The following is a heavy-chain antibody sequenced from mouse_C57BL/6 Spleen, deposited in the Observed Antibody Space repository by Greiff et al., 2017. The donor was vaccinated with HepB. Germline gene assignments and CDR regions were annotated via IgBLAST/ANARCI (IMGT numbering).Heavy chain of an antibody. CDR3: TRGITTGNDFDY. CDR1: GYAFSSSW. D-gene: IGHD1-1*01. CDR2: IYPGDGDT. Sequence: QVQLQQSGPELVKPGASVKISCKASGYAFSSSWMNWVKQRPGKGLEWIGRIYPGDGDTNYNGKFKGKATLTADKSSSTAYMKLSSLTSEDSAVYFCTRGITTGNDFDYWGQGTTLTVSS. V-gene: IGHV1-82*01. J-gene: IGHJ2*01.